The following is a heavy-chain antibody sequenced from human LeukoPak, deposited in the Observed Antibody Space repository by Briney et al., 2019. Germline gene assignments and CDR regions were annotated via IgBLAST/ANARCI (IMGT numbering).Heavy chain of an antibody. D-gene: IGHD1-26*01. Sequence: PSETLSLTXAVSGYSISSGYYWGWIRQPPGKGLEWVASIRYDGSNKYYADSVKGRFTISRDSSKNTLYLQMNSQRPEDTAMYYCAKGERAAGYRYSGSFFYFDYWGQGTLVTVSS. CDR3: AKGERAAGYRYSGSFFYFDY. CDR1: GYSISSGYY. CDR2: IRYDGSNK. V-gene: IGHV3-30*02. J-gene: IGHJ4*02.